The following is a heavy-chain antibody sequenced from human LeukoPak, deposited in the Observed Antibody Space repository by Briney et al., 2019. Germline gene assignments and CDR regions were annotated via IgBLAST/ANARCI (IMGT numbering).Heavy chain of an antibody. V-gene: IGHV3-9*01. CDR2: ISWNSGSI. D-gene: IGHD3-22*01. J-gene: IGHJ4*02. CDR3: AKTGYDSSGYADYFDY. CDR1: GFTFDDYA. Sequence: PGRSLRLSCAASGFTFDDYAMHWVRHAPGKGLEWVSGISWNSGSIGYADSVKGRFTISRDNAKNSLYLQMNSLRAEDTALYYCAKTGYDSSGYADYFDYWGQGTLVTVSS.